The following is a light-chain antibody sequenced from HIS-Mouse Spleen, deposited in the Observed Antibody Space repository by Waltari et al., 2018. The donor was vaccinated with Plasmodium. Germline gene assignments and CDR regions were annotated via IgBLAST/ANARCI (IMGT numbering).Light chain of an antibody. Sequence: SYELPQPPSVSVSPGQTARITCTGDALPKNYAYWYQQKSGQAHVLVIYEDSKRPSGIPERFSGSSSGTMATLTISGAQVEDEADYYCYSTDSSGNHRVFGGGTKLTVL. CDR1: ALPKNY. V-gene: IGLV3-10*01. CDR3: YSTDSSGNHRV. CDR2: EDS. J-gene: IGLJ3*02.